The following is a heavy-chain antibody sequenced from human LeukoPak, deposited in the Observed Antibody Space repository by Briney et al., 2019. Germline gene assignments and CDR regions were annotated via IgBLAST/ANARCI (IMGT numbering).Heavy chain of an antibody. CDR1: GGTFSSYA. V-gene: IGHV1-69*04. J-gene: IGHJ4*02. D-gene: IGHD3-22*01. CDR3: ARTPKDGDSSGSEDY. Sequence: ASVKVSCKASGGTFSSYAISWVRQAPGQGLEWMGRIIPILGIANYAQKFQGRVTITADKSTSTAYMELSSLRSEDTAVYYCARTPKDGDSSGSEDYWGQGTLVTVSS. CDR2: IIPILGIA.